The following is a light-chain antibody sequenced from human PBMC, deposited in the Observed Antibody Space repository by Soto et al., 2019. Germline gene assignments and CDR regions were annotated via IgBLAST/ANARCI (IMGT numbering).Light chain of an antibody. CDR3: QQRSNWIT. Sequence: IVLTQSPAPLTESPGDTATLSCGAKQSGSSNLAWHQQQPDQAPRLLIDGAAATAAAIPASSSGSGSGTDFTLTSSSLEPEDSTVYCCQQRSNWITFGQGTRLEI. J-gene: IGKJ5*01. CDR1: QSGSSN. V-gene: IGKV3-15*01. CDR2: GAA.